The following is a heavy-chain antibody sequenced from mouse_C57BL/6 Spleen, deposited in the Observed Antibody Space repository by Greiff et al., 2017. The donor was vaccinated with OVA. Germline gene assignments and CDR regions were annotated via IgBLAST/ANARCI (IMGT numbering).Heavy chain of an antibody. CDR1: GYSITSGYY. V-gene: IGHV3-6*01. CDR3: ARAGYDYLLGY. J-gene: IGHJ2*01. CDR2: ISYDGSN. D-gene: IGHD2-4*01. Sequence: DVKLQESGPGLVKPSQSLSLTCSVTGYSITSGYYWNWIRQFPGNKLEWMGYISYDGSNNYNPSLKNRISITRDTSKNQFFLKLNSVTTEDTATYYCARAGYDYLLGYWGQGTTLTVSS.